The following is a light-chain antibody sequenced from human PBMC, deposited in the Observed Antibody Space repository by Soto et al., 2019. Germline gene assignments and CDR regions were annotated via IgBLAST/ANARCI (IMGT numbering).Light chain of an antibody. CDR2: GAS. Sequence: EIVLTQSPGTLSLSPGERATLSCRASQSFSSSYLAWYQQKPGQAPRLLIYGASNSATGIPDRFSGSGSGTDFTLTISRLETEDFAVYYCQQYGTSITFGQGTRLEI. CDR3: QQYGTSIT. V-gene: IGKV3-20*01. J-gene: IGKJ5*01. CDR1: QSFSSSY.